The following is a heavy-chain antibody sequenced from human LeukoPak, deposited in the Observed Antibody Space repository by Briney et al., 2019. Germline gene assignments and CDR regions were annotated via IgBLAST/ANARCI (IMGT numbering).Heavy chain of an antibody. CDR2: IYHSGST. CDR1: GGSISSPYW. V-gene: IGHV4-4*02. CDR3: ARDRKYYYHMDV. J-gene: IGHJ6*03. D-gene: IGHD1-14*01. Sequence: SETLSLTCAVSGGSISSPYWWSWVRQPPGKGLEWIGEIYHSGSTNYNPSLKSRVTISVDTSKNQFSLRLSSLTAADTALYYCARDRKYYYHMDVWGKGTTVTVSS.